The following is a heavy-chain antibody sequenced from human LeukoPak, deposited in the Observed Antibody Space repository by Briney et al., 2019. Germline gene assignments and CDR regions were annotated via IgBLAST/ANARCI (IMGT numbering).Heavy chain of an antibody. CDR2: ISSRSRYI. V-gene: IGHV3-21*06. CDR3: ARSEDTSWDYYHMDA. J-gene: IGHJ6*03. Sequence: HGGSLRLSCAASGFTFNTYSMNWVRQAPGKGLEWVSSISSRSRYIYHADSVKGRFTISRDDARNSLYLQMNSLRAEDTAVYYCARSEDTSWDYYHMDAWGTGIPVTVSS. D-gene: IGHD5-18*01. CDR1: GFTFNTYS.